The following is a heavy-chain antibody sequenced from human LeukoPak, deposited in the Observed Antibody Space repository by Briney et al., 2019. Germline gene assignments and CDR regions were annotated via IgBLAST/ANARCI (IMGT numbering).Heavy chain of an antibody. J-gene: IGHJ4*02. CDR1: GYTFTGYY. Sequence: ASVKVSCKASGYTFTGYYMHWVRQAPGQGLEWMGWINPNSGGTNCAQNFQGRVTMTRATSISTAYMELSSLTSDDTAVFYCARDDGFQFDSWGQGTLVTVSS. CDR3: ARDDGFQFDS. V-gene: IGHV1-2*02. CDR2: INPNSGGT. D-gene: IGHD6-25*01.